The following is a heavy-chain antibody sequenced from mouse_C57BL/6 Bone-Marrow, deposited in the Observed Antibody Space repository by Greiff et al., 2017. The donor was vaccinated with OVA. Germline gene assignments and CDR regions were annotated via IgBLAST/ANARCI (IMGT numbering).Heavy chain of an antibody. J-gene: IGHJ2*01. D-gene: IGHD2-1*01. CDR3: TSYGNFDY. V-gene: IGHV14-4*01. CDR1: GFNIKDDY. Sequence: VQLQQSGAELVRPGASVKLSCTASGFNIKDDYMHWVKQRPEQGLEWIGWIDPENGDTEYASKFQGKATITAHTSSNTAYLPLSSLTSEDTAVYYCTSYGNFDYWGQGTTLTVSS. CDR2: IDPENGDT.